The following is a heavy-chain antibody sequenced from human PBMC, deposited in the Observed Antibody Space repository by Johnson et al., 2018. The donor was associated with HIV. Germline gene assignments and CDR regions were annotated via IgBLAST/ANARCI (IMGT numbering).Heavy chain of an antibody. V-gene: IGHV3-30-3*01. CDR1: RFTFSWYW. CDR3: ARASSIAARGADAFDI. D-gene: IGHD6-6*01. J-gene: IGHJ3*02. Sequence: VQLVESGGDLVQPGGSLRLSCAASRFTFSWYWMHWVRQAPGKGLDWVAVISYEGSNKYYAASVKGRFTISRDNAKNSLYLQMNSLRAEDTAVYYCARASSIAARGADAFDIWGQGTMVTVSS. CDR2: ISYEGSNK.